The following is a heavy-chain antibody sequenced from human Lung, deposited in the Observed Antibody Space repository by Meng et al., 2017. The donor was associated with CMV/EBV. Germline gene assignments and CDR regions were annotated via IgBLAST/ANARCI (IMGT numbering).Heavy chain of an antibody. V-gene: IGHV1-18*04. CDR1: GYKFTTYH. J-gene: IGHJ4*02. D-gene: IGHD2-15*01. CDR2: VSAYNGDT. Sequence: SVXVSCKASGYKFTTYHLSWVRQAPGQGLEWMGWVSAYNGDTNYVQKFQGRVTMTADTSTSTAYMELRNLTSDDTAVYYCARRPGYDHHDYWGQGTLVTFSS. CDR3: ARRPGYDHHDY.